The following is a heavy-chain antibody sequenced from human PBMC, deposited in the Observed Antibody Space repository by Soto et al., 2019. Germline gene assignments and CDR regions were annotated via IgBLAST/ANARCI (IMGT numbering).Heavy chain of an antibody. CDR3: ERGYCSSTICYIWDNWFDP. V-gene: IGHV4-59*01. CDR1: GGSISSYY. J-gene: IGHJ5*02. Sequence: TSETLSLTCTVSGGSISSYYWSWIRQPPGKGLEWIGYIYYSGRTNYNPSLKSRVTISVDTSKNQFSLKLSSVTAADTAVYYCERGYCSSTICYIWDNWFDPWGQGTLVTVSS. CDR2: IYYSGRT. D-gene: IGHD2-2*02.